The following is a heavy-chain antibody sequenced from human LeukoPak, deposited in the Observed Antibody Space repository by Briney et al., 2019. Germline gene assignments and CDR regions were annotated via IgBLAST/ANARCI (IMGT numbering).Heavy chain of an antibody. V-gene: IGHV3-23*01. D-gene: IGHD3-10*01. CDR1: GFTFSSYA. CDR2: ISGSGGST. Sequence: GGSLRLSCAASGFTFSSYAMSWVRQAPGKGLERVSLISGSGGSTNYADSVKGRFTISRDNSKNTLYLQMNSLRAEDTAVYYCANAVTMVRGVPRYWGQGTLVTVSS. CDR3: ANAVTMVRGVPRY. J-gene: IGHJ4*02.